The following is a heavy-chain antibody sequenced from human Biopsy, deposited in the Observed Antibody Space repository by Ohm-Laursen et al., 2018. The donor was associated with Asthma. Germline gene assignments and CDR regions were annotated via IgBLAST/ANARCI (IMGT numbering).Heavy chain of an antibody. J-gene: IGHJ6*02. Sequence: ASVKASCKTSGYTFNSAGITWVRQAPGQGLEWMGWISVYNGNTEVAQKLQDRVTMITDTSTSTAYMELRSLRSDDTAVYFCARAVDYSHYYGIDVWGQGTTVTVS. D-gene: IGHD3-10*01. CDR2: ISVYNGNT. CDR1: GYTFNSAG. CDR3: ARAVDYSHYYGIDV. V-gene: IGHV1-18*01.